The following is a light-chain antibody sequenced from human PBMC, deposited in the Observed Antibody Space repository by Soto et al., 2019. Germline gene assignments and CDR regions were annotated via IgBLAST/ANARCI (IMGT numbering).Light chain of an antibody. CDR1: QSVSSY. J-gene: IGKJ2*01. V-gene: IGKV3-11*01. CDR2: DAS. CDR3: QQRSNSPPYT. Sequence: EIVLTQSPATLSLSPGERATLSCRASQSVSSYLAWYQQKPGQAPRLLIYDASNRATGIPARFSGSGSGTDFTLTISSLEPEDFAVYYCQQRSNSPPYTFGQGTKLESK.